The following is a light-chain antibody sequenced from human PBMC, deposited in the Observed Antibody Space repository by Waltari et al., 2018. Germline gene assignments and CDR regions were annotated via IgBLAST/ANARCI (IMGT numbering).Light chain of an antibody. CDR2: GAS. J-gene: IGKJ5*01. V-gene: IGKV3-15*01. CDR1: QSVSST. CDR3: QQYNNWPPIT. Sequence: EIVMTQSPATLSVSPGERATLSCPASQSVSSTLAWYQQKPGQAPRLLIYGASTRATGIPARFSGSGSGTEFTLTSSSLQSEGFAVYYCQQYNNWPPITFGQGTRLEIK.